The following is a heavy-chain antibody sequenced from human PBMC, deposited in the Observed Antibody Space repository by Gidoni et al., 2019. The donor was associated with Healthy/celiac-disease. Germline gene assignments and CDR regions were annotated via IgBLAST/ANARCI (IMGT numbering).Heavy chain of an antibody. D-gene: IGHD3-9*01. CDR3: AGDSYDMLRYGMDV. Sequence: QVQLLHSGAQVKRPGASVRVSCKASGYTLTDYNMHWVRQAPGQGLGWMGRINHNSGGTNYAQKYQGRITMSSDTSISTDYMELSRLRSDDTAEYYCAGDSYDMLRYGMDVWGQGTTVTVSS. CDR1: GYTLTDYN. V-gene: IGHV1-2*06. CDR2: INHNSGGT. J-gene: IGHJ6*02.